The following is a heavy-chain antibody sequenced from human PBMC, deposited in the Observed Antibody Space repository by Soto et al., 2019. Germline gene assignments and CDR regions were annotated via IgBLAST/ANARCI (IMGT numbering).Heavy chain of an antibody. V-gene: IGHV1-2*02. CDR3: AKDFTRQLAYWLDP. CDR1: GFSFTGYY. D-gene: IGHD6-6*01. J-gene: IGHJ5*02. CDR2: ISAHSGGT. Sequence: ASVKVSCKASGFSFTGYYRHWQRQAPGQGLEWMGWISAHSGGTEYAQKFQGRVTLTRDTSIATAYLTLTSMPSDATALYYCAKDFTRQLAYWLDPWGQGSKVTIAS.